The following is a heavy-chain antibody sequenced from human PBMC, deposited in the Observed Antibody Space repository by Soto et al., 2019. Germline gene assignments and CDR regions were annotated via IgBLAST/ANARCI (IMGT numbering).Heavy chain of an antibody. CDR2: IYYSGST. CDR3: VRVTATVTTWYYFDY. CDR1: GGSLSRGGYC. Sequence: ALPRTVSGGSLSRGGYCRSGVRQRRGKGLEWIGYIYYSGSTYYNPSLKSRVTISVDTSKNQFSLKLSSVTAADTAVYYCVRVTATVTTWYYFDYWGQGTLVTVPQ. D-gene: IGHD4-17*01. J-gene: IGHJ4*02. V-gene: IGHV4-31*03.